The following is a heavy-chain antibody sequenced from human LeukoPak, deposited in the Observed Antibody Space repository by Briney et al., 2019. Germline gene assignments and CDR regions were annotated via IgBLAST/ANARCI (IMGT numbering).Heavy chain of an antibody. V-gene: IGHV1-18*01. CDR2: ISGYTGNT. CDR3: ARDTSDSWYDIFGDY. Sequence: GASVKVSCKASGYSFIGYGIRWVRQAPGQGLEGRGWISGYTGNTDYSEKFQGRVTMTKDTSTTTAYLELRGLRSDDTAMYYCARDTSDSWYDIFGDYWGQGTLVTVSS. J-gene: IGHJ4*02. D-gene: IGHD6-13*01. CDR1: GYSFIGYG.